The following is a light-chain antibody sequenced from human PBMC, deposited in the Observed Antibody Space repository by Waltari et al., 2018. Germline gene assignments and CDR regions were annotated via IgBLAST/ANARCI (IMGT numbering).Light chain of an antibody. J-gene: IGKJ3*01. CDR1: QSVSSY. CDR2: DAS. V-gene: IGKV3-11*01. CDR3: QQYGSSTPCT. Sequence: EIVLTQSPATLSLSPGERATLPCRASQSVSSYLACYQQNPGQAPRLLIYDASNRSTGSPARFSGSGSATDFTLTISSLEPEDFAVYYCQQYGSSTPCTFGPGTKVDIK.